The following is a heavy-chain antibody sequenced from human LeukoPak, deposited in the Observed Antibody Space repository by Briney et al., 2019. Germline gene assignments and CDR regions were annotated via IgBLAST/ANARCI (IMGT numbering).Heavy chain of an antibody. CDR3: ARDSRMMMTFGAVGAGYYHYHGMDV. D-gene: IGHD3-16*01. V-gene: IGHV4-34*01. CDR1: GGSFSGYY. CDR2: INHSGST. J-gene: IGHJ6*02. Sequence: SETLSLTCAVYGGSFSGYYWSWIRQPPGKGLEWIGEINHSGSTNYNPSLKSRVTISLDTSKKQFSLKLNSVTVADTAVYYCARDSRMMMTFGAVGAGYYHYHGMDVWGQGTTVTVSS.